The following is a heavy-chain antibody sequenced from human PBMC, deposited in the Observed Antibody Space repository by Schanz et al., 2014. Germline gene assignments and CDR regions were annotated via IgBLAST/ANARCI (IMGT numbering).Heavy chain of an antibody. CDR2: INPNSGET. J-gene: IGHJ5*02. Sequence: QVQLVQSGPAVKKPGASMKVSCLASGYSFTEYFLHWVRQAPGQGLEWMGWINPNSGETNYEQKFKGRVTLTSDTSITTAYMELSSLRSDDTAVYYCANFVVVASYNWFDPWGQGTLITVSS. D-gene: IGHD2-21*01. CDR1: GYSFTEYF. CDR3: ANFVVVASYNWFDP. V-gene: IGHV1-2*02.